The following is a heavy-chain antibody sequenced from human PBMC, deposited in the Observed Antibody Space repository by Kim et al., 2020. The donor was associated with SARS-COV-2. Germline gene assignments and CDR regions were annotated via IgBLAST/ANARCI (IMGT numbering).Heavy chain of an antibody. V-gene: IGHV4-34*01. J-gene: IGHJ6*02. D-gene: IGHD3-3*02. CDR2: INHSGTT. Sequence: SETLSLTCAVNGGTLNRWSAIENFWTWIRQAPGKGMEWIGEINHSGTTNYNPSLKSRVSMSVDTSKNQFSLRLTSVSAADTAVYFCARRTRHFTLFNSVRSVSGFDVWGQGTTVSVSS. CDR3: ARRTRHFTLFNSVRSVSGFDV. CDR1: GGTLNRWSAIENF.